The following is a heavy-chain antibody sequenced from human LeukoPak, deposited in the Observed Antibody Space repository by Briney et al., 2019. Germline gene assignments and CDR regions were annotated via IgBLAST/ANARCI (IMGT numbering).Heavy chain of an antibody. CDR3: ARAYYGDSNGGDFDY. J-gene: IGHJ4*02. CDR1: GFTFSSYA. D-gene: IGHD4-17*01. CDR2: ISYDETNK. V-gene: IGHV3-30*04. Sequence: GKSLRLSCAASGFTFSSYALHWVRQAPGKGLEWVAGISYDETNKYYADSVKGRFTISRDNSKDTLYLQMNSLRAEDTAVYYCARAYYGDSNGGDFDYWGQGTLVTVSS.